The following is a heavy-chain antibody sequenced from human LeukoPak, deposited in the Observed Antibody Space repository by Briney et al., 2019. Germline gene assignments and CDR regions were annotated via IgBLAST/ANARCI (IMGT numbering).Heavy chain of an antibody. CDR1: GFTFSSYE. D-gene: IGHD3-10*01. CDR3: AREPFSMARESTRNAFDT. V-gene: IGHV3-48*03. J-gene: IGHJ3*02. Sequence: GGSLRLSCAASGFTFSSYEMNWVRQAPGKGLEWVSYMSSSGTPIYYADSVKGRFTISRDNAGSSVNLRMNSLRAEDTAVYYCAREPFSMARESTRNAFDTWGQGTMVTVSS. CDR2: MSSSGTPI.